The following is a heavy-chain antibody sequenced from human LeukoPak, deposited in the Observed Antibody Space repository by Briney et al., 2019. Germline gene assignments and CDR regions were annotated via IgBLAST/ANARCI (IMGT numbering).Heavy chain of an antibody. J-gene: IGHJ3*02. Sequence: SETLSLTCTVSGGSISSYYWSWIRQPPGKGLEWIGYIYYSGSTNYNPSLKSRVTISVDTSKDQFSLKLSSVTAADTAVYYCARVPRHYDILTGYYPDAFDIWGQGTMVTVSS. CDR3: ARVPRHYDILTGYYPDAFDI. V-gene: IGHV4-59*01. CDR2: IYYSGST. D-gene: IGHD3-9*01. CDR1: GGSISSYY.